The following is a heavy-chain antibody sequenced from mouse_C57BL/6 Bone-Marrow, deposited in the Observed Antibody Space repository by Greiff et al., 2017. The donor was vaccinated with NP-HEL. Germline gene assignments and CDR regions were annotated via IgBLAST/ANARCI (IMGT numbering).Heavy chain of an antibody. CDR2: IYPGSGST. Sequence: VQLQQPGAELVKPGASVKMSCKASGYTFTSYWITWVKQRPGQGLEWIGDIYPGSGSTNYNEKFKSKATLTVDTSSSTAYMQLSSLTSEDSAVYYCARVPYYYGSSHYAMDYWGQGTSVTVSS. CDR3: ARVPYYYGSSHYAMDY. CDR1: GYTFTSYW. V-gene: IGHV1-55*01. D-gene: IGHD1-1*01. J-gene: IGHJ4*01.